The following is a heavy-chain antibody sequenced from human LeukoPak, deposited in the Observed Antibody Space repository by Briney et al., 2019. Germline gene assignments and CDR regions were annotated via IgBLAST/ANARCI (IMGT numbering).Heavy chain of an antibody. CDR3: AKDSSSWYYFDY. CDR1: GFTFSSYS. V-gene: IGHV3-21*04. CDR2: ISSSSSYI. D-gene: IGHD6-13*01. J-gene: IGHJ4*02. Sequence: GGSLRLSCAASGFTFSSYSMNWVRQAPGKGLEWVSSISSSSSYIYYADSVKGRFTISRDNAKNSLYLQMNSLRAEDTAVYYCAKDSSSWYYFDYWGQGTLVTVSS.